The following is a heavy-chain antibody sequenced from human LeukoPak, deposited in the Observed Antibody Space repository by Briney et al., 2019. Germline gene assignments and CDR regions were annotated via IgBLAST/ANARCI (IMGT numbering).Heavy chain of an antibody. J-gene: IGHJ6*03. CDR3: ARGNTGSYYSRSYYMDV. CDR2: ISSNGITI. Sequence: GGSLRLSCAASGFTFSRFSINWVRQALGKGLEWVSYISSNGITIYYADSVKGRFTISRDNAKNSLYMQMTSLRAEDTAVYYCARGNTGSYYSRSYYMDVWGKGTTVTISS. CDR1: GFTFSRFS. D-gene: IGHD3-10*01. V-gene: IGHV3-48*04.